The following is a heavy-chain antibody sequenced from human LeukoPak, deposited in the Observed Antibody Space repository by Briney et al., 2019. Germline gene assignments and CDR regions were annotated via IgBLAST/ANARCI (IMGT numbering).Heavy chain of an antibody. CDR1: GFTFSDYY. D-gene: IGHD3-10*01. CDR3: ARAHYGSGAPFDY. V-gene: IGHV3-11*03. CDR2: ISSSSSYT. J-gene: IGHJ4*02. Sequence: GGSLRLSCAASGFTFSDYYMSWIRQAPGKGLEWVSYISSSSSYTNYADSVKGRFTISRDNAKNSLYLQVNSLRAEDTAVYYCARAHYGSGAPFDYWGQGTLVTVSS.